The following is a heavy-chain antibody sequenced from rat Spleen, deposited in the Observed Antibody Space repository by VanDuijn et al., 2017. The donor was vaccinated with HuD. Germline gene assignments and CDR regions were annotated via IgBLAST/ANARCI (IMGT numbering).Heavy chain of an antibody. CDR2: ISTGGGST. CDR1: GFIFSNYY. J-gene: IGHJ4*01. Sequence: EVQLVESGGGLVQPGRSMSLSCATSGFIFSNYYMVWVRQAPTKGLEWVATISTGGGSTYYRDSVKGRFTISRDDAKSTLYLQMNNLRSADTATYYCTRGSTVATVMDAWGQGTSVTVSS. V-gene: IGHV5-25*01. CDR3: TRGSTVATVMDA. D-gene: IGHD1-8*01.